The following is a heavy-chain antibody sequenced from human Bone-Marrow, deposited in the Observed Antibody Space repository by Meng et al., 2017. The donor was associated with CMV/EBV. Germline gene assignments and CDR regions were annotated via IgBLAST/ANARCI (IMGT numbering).Heavy chain of an antibody. V-gene: IGHV1-8*01. CDR3: ARTRSEVEPDGEKIKNNNYGMDV. Sequence: ASVKVSCKASGYTFTTYDINWVRQATGQGLEWMGWMNPNSSNTGYAKKFQGRVTWTRVTSISTAYMALSSLTSDDTAVYYCARTRSEVEPDGEKIKNNNYGMDVWGQGTTVTVSS. CDR2: MNPNSSNT. D-gene: IGHD1-14*01. CDR1: GYTFTTYD. J-gene: IGHJ6*02.